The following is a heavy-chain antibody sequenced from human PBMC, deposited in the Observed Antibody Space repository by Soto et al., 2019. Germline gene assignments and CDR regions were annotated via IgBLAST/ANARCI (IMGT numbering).Heavy chain of an antibody. CDR3: ARGVTSGSLPPFDC. V-gene: IGHV1-69*12. Sequence: QVQLVQSGAEVEELGSSVRVSCKASGGSFSSYSFSWVRQAPGQGLEGMGGFSTSFHASNYAQKFLARLTITADESTSTAYMGLSSLTIEDTAVSSCARGVTSGSLPPFDCWGQGTLVNVSS. D-gene: IGHD1-26*01. CDR2: FSTSFHAS. CDR1: GGSFSSYS. J-gene: IGHJ4*02.